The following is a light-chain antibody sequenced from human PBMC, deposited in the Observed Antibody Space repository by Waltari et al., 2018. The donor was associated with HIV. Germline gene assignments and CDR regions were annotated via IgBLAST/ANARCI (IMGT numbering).Light chain of an antibody. CDR2: DDR. CDR1: KIGSKS. J-gene: IGLJ2*01. Sequence: SYVLTQPPSVSVAPGQTARITCGGNKIGSKSVHWYQQKTGQAPVLVVYDDRDRPSGIPGRFSGSNSGTTATLTISRVEAGDEADYYCQVWDSSSDHVVFGGGTKLTVL. CDR3: QVWDSSSDHVV. V-gene: IGLV3-21*02.